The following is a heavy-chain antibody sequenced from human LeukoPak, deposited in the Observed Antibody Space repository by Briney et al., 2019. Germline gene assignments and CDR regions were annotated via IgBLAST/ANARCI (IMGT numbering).Heavy chain of an antibody. CDR1: GFTFSSYA. V-gene: IGHV3-23*01. CDR3: ATFEYSSSSFDY. D-gene: IGHD6-6*01. CDR2: ISGSGGST. Sequence: GGSLRLSCAASGFTFSSYAMSWVRQAPGKGLEWVSAISGSGGSTYYTDSVKGRFTISRDNSKNTLYLQMNSLRAEDTAVYYCATFEYSSSSFDYWGQGTLVTVSS. J-gene: IGHJ4*02.